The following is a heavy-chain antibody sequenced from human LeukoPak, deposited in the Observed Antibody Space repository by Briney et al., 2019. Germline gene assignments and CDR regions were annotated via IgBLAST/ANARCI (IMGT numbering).Heavy chain of an antibody. CDR2: ISSSSSTM. Sequence: GGSLRLSCAASGFTFSTYSMNWVRQAPGKGLEWVSFISSSSSTMYYADSVKGRFTISRDNAKNSLYLQMNSLRAEDTAVYYCAELGITMIGGVWGKGTTVTISS. CDR3: AELGITMIGGV. V-gene: IGHV3-48*04. CDR1: GFTFSTYS. D-gene: IGHD3-10*02. J-gene: IGHJ6*04.